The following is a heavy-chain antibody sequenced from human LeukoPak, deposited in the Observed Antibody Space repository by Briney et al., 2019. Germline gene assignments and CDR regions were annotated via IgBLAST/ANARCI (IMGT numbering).Heavy chain of an antibody. CDR3: ARAVDYVGDY. CDR2: TSPNSGGT. CDR1: GYTFTGHY. D-gene: IGHD4-17*01. J-gene: IGHJ4*02. V-gene: IGHV1-2*06. Sequence: AASVKVSCKASGYTFTGHYIHWVRQAPGQGLEWMGRTSPNSGGTNYAPKFQGRVTMTRDTSISTAYMELSRLTSDDTAVYYCARAVDYVGDYWGQGTLVTVFS.